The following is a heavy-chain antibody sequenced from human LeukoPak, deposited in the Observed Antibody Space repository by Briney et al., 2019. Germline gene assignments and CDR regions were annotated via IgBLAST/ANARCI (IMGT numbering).Heavy chain of an antibody. CDR1: GFTFDDYA. V-gene: IGHV3-9*01. J-gene: IGHJ4*02. D-gene: IGHD6-13*01. CDR3: AKGYSSSWYVCDY. CDR2: ISWNSGSI. Sequence: GGSLRLSCAASGFTFDDYAMHWVRQAPGKGLEWVSGISWNSGSIGYADSVKGRFTISRDNAKNSLYLQMNSLRAEDTAVYYCAKGYSSSWYVCDYWGQGTLVTVSS.